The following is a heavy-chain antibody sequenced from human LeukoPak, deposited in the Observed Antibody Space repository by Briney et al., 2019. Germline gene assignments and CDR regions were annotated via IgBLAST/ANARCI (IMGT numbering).Heavy chain of an antibody. CDR3: VRAKTNMDV. D-gene: IGHD4-11*01. Sequence: GGSLRLSCAASGFTFSTYNMNWVRQAPGKGLEWVSSITSSSSYIYYADSVKGRFTIFRDNAKNSLYLQMNSLRAEDTAVYYCVRAKTNMDVWGKGTTVTVSS. V-gene: IGHV3-21*01. J-gene: IGHJ6*03. CDR2: ITSSSSYI. CDR1: GFTFSTYN.